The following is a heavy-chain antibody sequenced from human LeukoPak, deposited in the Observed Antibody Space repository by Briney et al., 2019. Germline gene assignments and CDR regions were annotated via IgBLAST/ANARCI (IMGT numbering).Heavy chain of an antibody. CDR1: GGSISSSSYY. D-gene: IGHD2-8*01. Sequence: PSETLSLTCTVSGGSISSSSYYWGWIRQPPGKGLEWIGSIYYSGSTYYNPSLKSRVTISVDTSKNQFSLKLSSVTAADTAVYYCASLYSSPGDDAFDIWGQGTMVTVSS. CDR3: ASLYSSPGDDAFDI. V-gene: IGHV4-39*01. CDR2: IYYSGST. J-gene: IGHJ3*02.